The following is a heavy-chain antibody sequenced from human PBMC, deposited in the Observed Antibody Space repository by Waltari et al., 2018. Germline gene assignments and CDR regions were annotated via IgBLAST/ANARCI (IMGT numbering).Heavy chain of an antibody. CDR1: GGSISSSSYY. V-gene: IGHV4-39*07. CDR3: ARARGIAVAGGENFDY. J-gene: IGHJ4*02. Sequence: QLQLQESGPGLVKPSETLSLTCTVSGGSISSSSYYWGWIHQPPGKGLEWIGSIYYSGSTYYNPSLKSRVTISVDTSKNQFSLKLSSVTAADTAVYYCARARGIAVAGGENFDYWGQGTLVTVSS. D-gene: IGHD6-19*01. CDR2: IYYSGST.